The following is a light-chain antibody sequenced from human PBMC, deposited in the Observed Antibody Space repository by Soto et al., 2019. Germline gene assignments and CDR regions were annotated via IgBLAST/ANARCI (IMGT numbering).Light chain of an antibody. CDR2: EVT. V-gene: IGLV2-8*01. CDR3: SSFAGTNSFV. CDR1: TSDIGAYNY. J-gene: IGLJ1*01. Sequence: QSVLTQPPSASGSPGQSVTISCTGTTSDIGAYNYVSWYQQRPGKAPKLIIYEVTRRPSGVPDRIFGSKSYTTSSLTVSGLQAEDEDDYYCSSFAGTNSFVLGTGTKLTVL.